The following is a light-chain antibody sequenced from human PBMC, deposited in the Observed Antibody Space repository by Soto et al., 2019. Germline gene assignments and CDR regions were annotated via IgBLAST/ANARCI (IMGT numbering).Light chain of an antibody. V-gene: IGKV3-11*01. CDR3: QQRSNWPGYT. CDR2: DAS. Sequence: EIVLTQSPATLSLSPGERATLSCRASQSVRRYLAWYQQKPGQAPRLLIYDASNRATGIPARFSGSGSGTDFTLTISSLEPEDFAVYYCQQRSNWPGYTFGQGTKLEIK. CDR1: QSVRRY. J-gene: IGKJ2*01.